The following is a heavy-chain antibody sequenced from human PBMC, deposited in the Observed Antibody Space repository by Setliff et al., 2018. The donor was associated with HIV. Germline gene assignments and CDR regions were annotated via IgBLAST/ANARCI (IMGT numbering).Heavy chain of an antibody. CDR2: IGGSTGST. Sequence: PGGSLRLSCAASGFAFDNYCMTWVRQAPGKGLEWVSAIGGSTGSTYYADSVKGRFTISTDNSKNTLYLQMNSLRAEDTAVYYCAKDPRAAVATICDYWGQGT. V-gene: IGHV3-23*01. CDR1: GFAFDNYC. CDR3: AKDPRAAVATICDY. J-gene: IGHJ4*02. D-gene: IGHD5-12*01.